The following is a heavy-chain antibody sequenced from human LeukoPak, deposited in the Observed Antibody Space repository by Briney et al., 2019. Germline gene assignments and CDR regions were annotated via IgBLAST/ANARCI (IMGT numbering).Heavy chain of an antibody. CDR2: IYYSGST. CDR3: ARASHLGSVRGVINWFDP. CDR1: GGSISSYC. J-gene: IGHJ5*02. V-gene: IGHV4-59*01. D-gene: IGHD3-10*01. Sequence: SETLSLTCTVSGGSISSYCWSWIRQPPGKGLEWIGYIYYSGSTNYNPSLKSRVTISVDTSKNQFSLKLSSVTAADTAVYYCARASHLGSVRGVINWFDPWGQGTLVTVSS.